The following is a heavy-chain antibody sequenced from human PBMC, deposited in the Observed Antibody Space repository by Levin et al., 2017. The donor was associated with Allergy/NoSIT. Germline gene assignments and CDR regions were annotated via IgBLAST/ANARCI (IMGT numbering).Heavy chain of an antibody. V-gene: IGHV3-30*18. CDR3: AKDPLELVRGIYDVYFDS. CDR2: ISYDGSHK. Sequence: HPGGSLRLSCAASGFTLSSYGMHWVRQAPGKGLEWVALISYDGSHKYNEDSVRGRFTISRDNSKNTLDLQMNSLRAEDTAVYYCAKDPLELVRGIYDVYFDSWGQGTLVTVSS. J-gene: IGHJ4*01. CDR1: GFTLSSYG. D-gene: IGHD5-24*01.